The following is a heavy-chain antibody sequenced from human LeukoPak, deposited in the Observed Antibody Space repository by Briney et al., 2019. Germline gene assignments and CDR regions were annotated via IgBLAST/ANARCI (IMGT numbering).Heavy chain of an antibody. CDR1: GFTFSKAW. CDR2: IQTQSDGGTT. Sequence: GGSLRLSCAASGFTFSKAWMTWVRQAPGKGLEWVGRIQTQSDGGTTDYAAPVKGRFTISRDDSKNTLYLHMSSLRAEDTAMYYCTTFWDYGDHGGDYWGQGTLVTVSS. D-gene: IGHD4-17*01. V-gene: IGHV3-15*01. CDR3: TTFWDYGDHGGDY. J-gene: IGHJ4*02.